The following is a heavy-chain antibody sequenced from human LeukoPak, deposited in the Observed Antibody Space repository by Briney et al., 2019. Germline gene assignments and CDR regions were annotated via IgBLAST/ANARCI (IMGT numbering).Heavy chain of an antibody. Sequence: GGSLRLSSAASGFTFSSYSMNWVRQAPGKGLEWVSSISSSSSYIYYADSVKGRFTISRDNAKNSLYLQMNSLRAEDTAVYYCARTIAAAGSDYWGQGTLVTVSS. D-gene: IGHD6-13*01. CDR3: ARTIAAAGSDY. CDR1: GFTFSSYS. CDR2: ISSSSSYI. V-gene: IGHV3-21*01. J-gene: IGHJ4*02.